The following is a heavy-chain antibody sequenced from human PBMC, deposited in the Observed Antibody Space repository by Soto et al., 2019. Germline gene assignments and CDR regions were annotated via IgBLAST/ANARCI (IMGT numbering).Heavy chain of an antibody. CDR3: ARAFSAVVPAARAAYYYYYMDV. V-gene: IGHV3-7*01. Sequence: GGSLRLSCAASGFTFSSYWMSWVRQAPGKGLEWVANIKQDGSEKYYVDSVKGRFTISRDNAKNSLYLQMNSLRAEDTAVYYCARAFSAVVPAARAAYYYYYMDVWGKGTTVTVSS. CDR2: IKQDGSEK. D-gene: IGHD2-2*01. J-gene: IGHJ6*03. CDR1: GFTFSSYW.